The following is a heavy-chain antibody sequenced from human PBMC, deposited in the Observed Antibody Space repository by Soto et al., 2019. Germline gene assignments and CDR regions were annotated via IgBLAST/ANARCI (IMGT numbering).Heavy chain of an antibody. V-gene: IGHV3-7*05. CDR2: IKEDGSEK. D-gene: IGHD1-26*01. Sequence: EVQLVESGGGLVQPGGSLRISCAASGFIFSNFWMSWVRQAPGQGLEWVANIKEDGSEKYHVDSVKGRFTISRDNVKNLMYLQMDSLTSEDTAVYKCERGGSHSFDYCGQGTLVTVSS. CDR1: GFIFSNFW. J-gene: IGHJ4*02. CDR3: ERGGSHSFDY.